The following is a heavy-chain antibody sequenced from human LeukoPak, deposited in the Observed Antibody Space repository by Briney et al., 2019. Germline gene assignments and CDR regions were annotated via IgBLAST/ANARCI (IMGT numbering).Heavy chain of an antibody. Sequence: MSSETLSLTCTVSGGSISSSSYYWGWIRQPPGKGLEWIGSIYYSGSTYYNPSLKSRVTISVDTSKNQFSLKLSSVTAADTAVYYCAREGGEGPFDYWGQGTLVTVSS. CDR3: AREGGEGPFDY. D-gene: IGHD3-16*01. CDR2: IYYSGST. J-gene: IGHJ4*02. CDR1: GGSISSSSYY. V-gene: IGHV4-39*07.